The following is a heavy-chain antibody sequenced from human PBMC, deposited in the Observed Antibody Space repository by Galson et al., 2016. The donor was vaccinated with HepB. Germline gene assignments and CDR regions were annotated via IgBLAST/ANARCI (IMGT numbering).Heavy chain of an antibody. CDR2: VFYTGSS. D-gene: IGHD5-12*01. CDR3: ARHGHIAPVRAFDI. Sequence: SETLSLTCTVSGASISSSDYYWGWIRRPPGKGLEWIGTVFYTGSSYYNPSLRSRVTVSVDTSKNQFSLKLTSMTAADTAVYYCARHGHIAPVRAFDIWGQGTMVTVSS. CDR1: GASISSSDYY. V-gene: IGHV4-39*01. J-gene: IGHJ3*02.